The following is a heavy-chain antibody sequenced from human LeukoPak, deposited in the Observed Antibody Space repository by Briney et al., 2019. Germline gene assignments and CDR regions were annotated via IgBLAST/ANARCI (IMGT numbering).Heavy chain of an antibody. CDR1: GFTFSSYG. CDR3: AKAGAYDSSGYYDY. J-gene: IGHJ4*02. D-gene: IGHD3-22*01. Sequence: GRSLILSCAASGFTFSSYGMHWVRQAPGKGLEWVAVISYDGSNKYYADSVKGRFTISRDNSKNTLYLQMNSLRAEDTAVYYCAKAGAYDSSGYYDYWGQGTLVTVSS. V-gene: IGHV3-30*18. CDR2: ISYDGSNK.